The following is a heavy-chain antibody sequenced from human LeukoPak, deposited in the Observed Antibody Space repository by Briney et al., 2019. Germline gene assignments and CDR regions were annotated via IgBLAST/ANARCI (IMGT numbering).Heavy chain of an antibody. CDR1: GFTVNSNY. Sequence: GGSLRLSCAASGFTVNSNYMSWVRQAPGKGLEWVSVIYSGGSTYYADSVKGRFTISRDNSKNTLYLQMNSLRAEDTAVYYCAREGPLYSSGWYPTEYYYYGMDVWGQGTTVTVSS. J-gene: IGHJ6*02. D-gene: IGHD6-19*01. CDR3: AREGPLYSSGWYPTEYYYYGMDV. CDR2: IYSGGST. V-gene: IGHV3-53*01.